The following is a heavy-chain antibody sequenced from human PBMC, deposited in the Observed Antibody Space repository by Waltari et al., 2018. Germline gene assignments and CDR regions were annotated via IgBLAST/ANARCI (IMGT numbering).Heavy chain of an antibody. Sequence: EVQLVESGGGLVKPGGSLRLSCAASGFTFSSYSMNWVRQAPGKGLEWVSSISSSSSYIYYADSVKGRFTISRDNAKNSLYLQMNSLRAEDTAVYYCARQPTPLYGDYFDYWGQGTLVTVSS. V-gene: IGHV3-21*01. CDR2: ISSSSSYI. D-gene: IGHD4-17*01. J-gene: IGHJ4*02. CDR1: GFTFSSYS. CDR3: ARQPTPLYGDYFDY.